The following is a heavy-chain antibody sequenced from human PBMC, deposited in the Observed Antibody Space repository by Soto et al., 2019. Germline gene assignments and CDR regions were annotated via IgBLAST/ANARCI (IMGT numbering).Heavy chain of an antibody. CDR1: GYTFTSYG. J-gene: IGHJ6*02. CDR3: ARDLAMNSRIWDYYYYGMDV. Sequence: ASVKVSCKASGYTFTSYGIGWVRQAPGQGLEWMGWISAYNGNTNYAQKLQGRVTMTTDTSTSTAYMELRSLRSDDTAVYYCARDLAMNSRIWDYYYYGMDVWGQGTTVTVSS. V-gene: IGHV1-18*01. CDR2: ISAYNGNT. D-gene: IGHD6-13*01.